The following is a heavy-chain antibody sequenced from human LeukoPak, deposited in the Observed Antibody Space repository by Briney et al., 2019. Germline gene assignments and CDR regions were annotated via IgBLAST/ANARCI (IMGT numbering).Heavy chain of an antibody. CDR1: GYTFTSYY. CDR3: AGEADYMGSGYRGAFDI. D-gene: IGHD3-22*01. Sequence: GASVKVSCKASGYTFTSYYMHWVRQAPGRGLEWMGIINPSGGSTSYAQKFQGRVTMTRDTSTSTVYMELSSLRSEDTAVYYCAGEADYMGSGYRGAFDIWGLGTMVTVSS. V-gene: IGHV1-46*01. CDR2: INPSGGST. J-gene: IGHJ3*02.